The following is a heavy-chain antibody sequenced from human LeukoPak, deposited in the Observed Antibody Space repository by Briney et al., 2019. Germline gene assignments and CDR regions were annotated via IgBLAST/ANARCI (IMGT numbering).Heavy chain of an antibody. CDR2: IYYSGST. CDR3: ARYYYDSSGYYLPYYYYYGMDV. Sequence: SETLSLTCIVSGGSISSYYWSWIRQPPGKGLEWIGYIYYSGSTNYNPSLKSRVTISVDTSKNQFSLKLSSVTAADTAVYYCARYYYDSSGYYLPYYYYYGMDVWGQGTTVTVSS. D-gene: IGHD3-22*01. CDR1: GGSISSYY. J-gene: IGHJ6*02. V-gene: IGHV4-59*01.